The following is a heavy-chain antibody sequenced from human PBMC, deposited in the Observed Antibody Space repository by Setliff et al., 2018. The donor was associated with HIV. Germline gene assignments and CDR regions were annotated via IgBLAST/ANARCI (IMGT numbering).Heavy chain of an antibody. CDR3: ALLAVPFIVETISPL. V-gene: IGHV4-34*01. J-gene: IGHJ4*02. CDR1: NGSFSGYY. D-gene: IGHD2-21*01. CDR2: ISHSGTT. Sequence: SETLSLTCAVYNGSFSGYYWSWNRQPPGKGLEWIGEISHSGTTTYNPSLKSRVTMSVDTSKNQFSLKLNTVTAADTAMYYCALLAVPFIVETISPLWGQGSLVTVS.